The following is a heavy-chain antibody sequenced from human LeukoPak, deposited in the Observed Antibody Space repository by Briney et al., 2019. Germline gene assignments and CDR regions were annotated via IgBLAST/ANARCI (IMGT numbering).Heavy chain of an antibody. Sequence: PKASVKVSCKTSGYSENFYGITWVRQVAGQGLEWMGWISAQHGQTEYAPNSQDRVTMTTDTYTNTAYMELRSLRSDDTAVYYCAGSLGYCTSSVCYLKYWGQGTLVTVSS. D-gene: IGHD2-8*01. CDR2: ISAQHGQT. CDR1: GYSENFYG. V-gene: IGHV1-18*01. J-gene: IGHJ4*02. CDR3: AGSLGYCTSSVCYLKY.